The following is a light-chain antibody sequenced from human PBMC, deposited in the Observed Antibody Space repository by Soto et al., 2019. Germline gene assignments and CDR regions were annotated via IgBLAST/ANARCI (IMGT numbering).Light chain of an antibody. CDR1: QSVSSSY. J-gene: IGKJ2*01. CDR2: GAS. CDR3: QQYGSSPYT. V-gene: IGKV3-20*01. Sequence: EIVLTQSPGTLSLSPGERATLSCRASQSVSSSYLVWYQQKPGQAPRLLIYGASSRATGIPDRFSGSGSGTAFDLTISRLEPDVFAVYYCQQYGSSPYTFGQGTKLEIK.